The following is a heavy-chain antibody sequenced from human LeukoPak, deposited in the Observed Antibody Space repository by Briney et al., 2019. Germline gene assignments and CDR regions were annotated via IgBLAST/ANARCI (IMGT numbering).Heavy chain of an antibody. CDR2: LYSGSDT. CDR3: AKAGDHFHWYLDL. D-gene: IGHD3-10*01. Sequence: GGSLRLSCAASGFTVSTNYMNWVRQAPGKGLEWVSILYSGSDTYYADSVKGRFTISRDSSKNILSLQMNNLRAEDTAVYYCAKAGDHFHWYLDLWGRGTLVTVYS. CDR1: GFTVSTNY. V-gene: IGHV3-53*01. J-gene: IGHJ2*01.